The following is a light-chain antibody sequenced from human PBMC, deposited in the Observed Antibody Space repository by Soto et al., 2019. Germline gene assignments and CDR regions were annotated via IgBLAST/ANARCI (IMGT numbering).Light chain of an antibody. Sequence: QSVLTQPPSASGTPGQKVTISCSGSSSNIGSNYVYWYQQLPGTAPKLLIYKNKQRPSGVPDRFSGSESGTSASLAISGLRSEDEADYCCAVWDDSLSAWVFGGGTKLTVL. CDR1: SSNIGSNY. J-gene: IGLJ3*02. CDR2: KNK. V-gene: IGLV1-47*01. CDR3: AVWDDSLSAWV.